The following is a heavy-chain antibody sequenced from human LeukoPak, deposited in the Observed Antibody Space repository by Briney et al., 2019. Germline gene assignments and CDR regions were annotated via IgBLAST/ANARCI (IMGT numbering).Heavy chain of an antibody. CDR1: GFTFGSSW. Sequence: SGGSLRLSCAASGFTFGSSWMHWVCQAPEKGLEWVADIKCDGSEKYYVDSVKGRLTISRDNAKNSLYLQVNSLRAEDMTVYYCVRGEAITMIVVVITINYRGQGTLVTVSS. CDR2: IKCDGSEK. D-gene: IGHD3-22*01. V-gene: IGHV3-52*01. J-gene: IGHJ4*02. CDR3: VRGEAITMIVVVITINY.